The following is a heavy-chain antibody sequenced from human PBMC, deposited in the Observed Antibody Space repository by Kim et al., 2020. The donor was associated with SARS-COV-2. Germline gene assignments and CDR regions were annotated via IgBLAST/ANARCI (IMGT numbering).Heavy chain of an antibody. Sequence: KYYADSVKGRFTIARDNSKNTLYLQMNSLRAEDTAVYYCALTGTTGGENYWGQGTLVTVSS. CDR3: ALTGTTGGENY. V-gene: IGHV3-33*01. J-gene: IGHJ4*02. D-gene: IGHD1-7*01. CDR2: K.